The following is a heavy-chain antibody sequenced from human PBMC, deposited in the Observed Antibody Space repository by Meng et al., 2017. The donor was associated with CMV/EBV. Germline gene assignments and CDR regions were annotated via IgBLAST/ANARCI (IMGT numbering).Heavy chain of an antibody. V-gene: IGHV3-23*01. CDR1: TYNGYA. CDR2: ISGSGGNK. J-gene: IGHJ4*02. Sequence: TYNGYAVSWDRRAAGEGVEWVSGISGSGGNKDYVGSVRGRFTISRDDSKNTLYLHMKSLRPEDTAIYYCAIRLRTGIAVAGSLGYWGQGTLVTVSS. D-gene: IGHD6-19*01. CDR3: AIRLRTGIAVAGSLGY.